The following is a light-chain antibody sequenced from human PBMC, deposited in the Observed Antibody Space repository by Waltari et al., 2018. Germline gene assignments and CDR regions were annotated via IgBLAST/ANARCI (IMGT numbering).Light chain of an antibody. CDR1: QNVLSRSDNKNY. J-gene: IGKJ4*01. CDR3: QQYYSSPPT. CDR2: WSS. Sequence: DIVMTQSPDSLAVSLDERATINCKSSQNVLSRSDNKNYLAWYQQKPGQPPKLLIYWSSTRESGVPDRFSGSGSGTDFALTISSLQAEDVAVYYCQQYYSSPPTFGGGTKVEIK. V-gene: IGKV4-1*01.